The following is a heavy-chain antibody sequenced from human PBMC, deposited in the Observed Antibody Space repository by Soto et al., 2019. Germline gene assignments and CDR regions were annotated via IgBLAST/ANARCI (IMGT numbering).Heavy chain of an antibody. CDR1: GDSVSSNSAA. D-gene: IGHD3-10*01. Sequence: KQSQTLSLTCAISGDSVSSNSAAWNWIRQSPSRGLEWLGRTYYRSKWYNDYAVSVKSRITINPDTYKDQFSLQLNSVTPEDTAVYYCARDVAPRGSYAFDIWGQGTMVTVSS. V-gene: IGHV6-1*01. CDR2: TYYRSKWYN. J-gene: IGHJ3*02. CDR3: ARDVAPRGSYAFDI.